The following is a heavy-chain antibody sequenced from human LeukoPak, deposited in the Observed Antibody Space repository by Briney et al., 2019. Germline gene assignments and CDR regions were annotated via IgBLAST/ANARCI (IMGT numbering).Heavy chain of an antibody. Sequence: GGSLRLSCAASGFTFSSYSMNWVRQAPGKGLEWVSSISSSSSYIYYADSVKGRFTISRDNSKNTLYLQMNSLRAEDTAVYYCAKLWEEWLFYYFDYWGQGTLVTVSS. D-gene: IGHD3-3*01. J-gene: IGHJ4*02. V-gene: IGHV3-21*04. CDR1: GFTFSSYS. CDR2: ISSSSSYI. CDR3: AKLWEEWLFYYFDY.